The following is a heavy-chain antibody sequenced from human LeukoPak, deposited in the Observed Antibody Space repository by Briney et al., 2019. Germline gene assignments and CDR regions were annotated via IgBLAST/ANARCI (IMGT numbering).Heavy chain of an antibody. J-gene: IGHJ5*02. CDR1: GGSISSGGYY. D-gene: IGHD3-3*01. V-gene: IGHV4-31*03. CDR3: AKVAFGVVEQGGFDP. CDR2: IYYSGST. Sequence: SSETLSLTCTVSGGSISSGGYYWSWIRQHPGKGLEWIGYIYYSGSTYYNPSLKSRVTISVDTSKNQFSLKLSSVTAADTAVYYCAKVAFGVVEQGGFDPWGQGTLVTVSS.